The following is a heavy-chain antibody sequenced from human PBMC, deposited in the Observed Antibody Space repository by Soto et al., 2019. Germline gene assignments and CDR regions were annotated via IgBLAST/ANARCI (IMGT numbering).Heavy chain of an antibody. Sequence: SWTMYLTCAVYGGSFSGYYLSWIRQPPGKGLEWIGEINHSGSTNYNPSLKSRVTISVDTSKNQFSLKLSSVTAADTAVYYCARDTVFDYWGQGTLVTVSS. J-gene: IGHJ4*02. CDR1: GGSFSGYY. D-gene: IGHD4-4*01. CDR3: ARDTVFDY. V-gene: IGHV4-34*01. CDR2: INHSGST.